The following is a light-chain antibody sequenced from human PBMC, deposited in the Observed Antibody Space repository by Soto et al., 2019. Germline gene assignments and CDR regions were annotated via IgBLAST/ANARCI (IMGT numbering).Light chain of an antibody. V-gene: IGKV3-15*01. J-gene: IGKJ1*01. CDR1: QSVSSN. CDR2: DAS. Sequence: EILMTQSPATLSVSPGERATLSCRASQSVSSNLAWYQQKPGQAPRLLIYDASTRATGIPARISGSGSGTEFTLTISSLQSEDFAVYYCQQYNNWRTFGQGTKVDIK. CDR3: QQYNNWRT.